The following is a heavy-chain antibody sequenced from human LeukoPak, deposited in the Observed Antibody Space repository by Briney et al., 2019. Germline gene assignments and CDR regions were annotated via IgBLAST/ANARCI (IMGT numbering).Heavy chain of an antibody. V-gene: IGHV3-21*01. J-gene: IGHJ4*02. CDR1: GFIFSSYS. Sequence: PGGSLRLSCAASGFIFSSYSMNWVRQAPGEGLEWVSLITSSGSYIYYADSVQGRFTVSRDNAKNSLYLQMNSLRAEDTAVYYCARVEDGSGWSLPYFDYWGQGTLVTVSS. CDR2: ITSSGSYI. D-gene: IGHD6-19*01. CDR3: ARVEDGSGWSLPYFDY.